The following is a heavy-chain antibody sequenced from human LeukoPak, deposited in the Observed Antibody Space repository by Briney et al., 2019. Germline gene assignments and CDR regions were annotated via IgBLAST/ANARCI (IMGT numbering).Heavy chain of an antibody. CDR2: ITTGGRP. Sequence: PGGSLRLSCAASGFTFSNYAMSWVRQAPGKGLEWVSGITTGGRPYYADSVKGRFTISRDNSKNTLYLQMNSLRAEDTAVYYCADGRIHLWFDYWGQGTLVTVSS. CDR1: GFTFSNYA. V-gene: IGHV3-23*01. D-gene: IGHD5-18*01. CDR3: ADGRIHLWFDY. J-gene: IGHJ4*02.